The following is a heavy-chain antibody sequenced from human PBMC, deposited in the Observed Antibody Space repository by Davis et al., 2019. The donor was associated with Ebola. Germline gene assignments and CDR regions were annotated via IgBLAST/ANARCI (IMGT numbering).Heavy chain of an antibody. J-gene: IGHJ6*02. CDR1: GFTFSSYS. CDR3: ATQPGYFDWLITKYYYYGMDV. CDR2: ISSSGSTI. D-gene: IGHD3-9*01. Sequence: GESLKISCAASGFTFSSYSMNWVRQAPGKGLEWVSYISSSGSTIYYADSVKGRFTISRDNAKNSLYLQMNSLRAEDTAVYYCATQPGYFDWLITKYYYYGMDVWGQGTTVTVSS. V-gene: IGHV3-48*04.